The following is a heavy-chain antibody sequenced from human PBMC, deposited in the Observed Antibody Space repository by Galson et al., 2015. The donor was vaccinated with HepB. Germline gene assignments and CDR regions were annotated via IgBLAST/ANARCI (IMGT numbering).Heavy chain of an antibody. V-gene: IGHV4-61*01. J-gene: IGHJ5*02. Sequence: SETLSLTCTVSGGSVSSGSYYWSWIRQPPGKGLEWIGYIYYSGSTNYNPSLKSRVTISVDTSKNQFSLKLSSVTAADTAVYYCARSVVDDQLFDPWGQGTLVTVSS. CDR1: GGSVSSGSYY. CDR2: IYYSGST. CDR3: ARSVVDDQLFDP. D-gene: IGHD1-1*01.